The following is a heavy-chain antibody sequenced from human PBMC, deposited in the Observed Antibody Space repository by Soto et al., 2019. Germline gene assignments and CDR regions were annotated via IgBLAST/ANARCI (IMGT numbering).Heavy chain of an antibody. J-gene: IGHJ4*02. CDR2: ITSSGTVT. CDR1: GFIFTNYA. Sequence: EVQFLESGGGLVQPGGSLRLSCAASGFIFTNYAMSWVRQAPGKGLEWVSCITSSGTVTWYADSVKDRFTLSRDNSKNTVYLQMNSLQAEDTAVYYCAKTGQFDSWGQGTLVTVSS. V-gene: IGHV3-23*01. CDR3: AKTGQFDS.